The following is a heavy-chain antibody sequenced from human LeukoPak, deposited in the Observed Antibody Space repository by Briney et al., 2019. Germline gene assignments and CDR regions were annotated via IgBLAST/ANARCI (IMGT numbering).Heavy chain of an antibody. CDR2: ISSSSSTI. CDR1: GFTFSSYS. D-gene: IGHD4-17*01. V-gene: IGHV3-48*01. J-gene: IGHJ4*02. Sequence: PGGSLRLSCAASGFTFSSYSMNWVRQAPGKGLEWVSYISSSSSTIYYADPVKGRFTISRDNAKNSLYLQMNSLRAEDTAVYYCARDLRTGGDYFTSSGWGQGTLVTVSS. CDR3: ARDLRTGGDYFTSSG.